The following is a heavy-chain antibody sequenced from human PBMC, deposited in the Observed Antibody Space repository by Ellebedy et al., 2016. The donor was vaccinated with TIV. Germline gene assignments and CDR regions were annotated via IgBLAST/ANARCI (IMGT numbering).Heavy chain of an antibody. J-gene: IGHJ4*02. V-gene: IGHV4-59*02. D-gene: IGHD2-21*02. CDR3: ARFQGGGDYYTFDY. Sequence: SETLSLXXAVSGGSVSNSYWSWVRQPPGMGLEWIGHIYYTGNTNYNPSLRSRVTISLDTPKNQFSLKLNSMTAADTAVYYCARFQGGGDYYTFDYWGQGTLVTVSS. CDR1: GGSVSNSY. CDR2: IYYTGNT.